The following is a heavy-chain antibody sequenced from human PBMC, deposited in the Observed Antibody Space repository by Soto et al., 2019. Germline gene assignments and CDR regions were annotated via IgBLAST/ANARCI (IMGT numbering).Heavy chain of an antibody. V-gene: IGHV4-4*07. CDR2: IYTSGST. CDR1: GGSISSYY. CDR3: ARAPYYYDSSGYPYYFDY. Sequence: PSETLSLTCTVSGGSISSYYWSWIRQPAGKGLEWIGRIYTSGSTNYNPSLKSRVTMSVDTSKNQFSLKLSSVTAADTAVYYCARAPYYYDSSGYPYYFDYWGQGTLVTVSS. D-gene: IGHD3-22*01. J-gene: IGHJ4*02.